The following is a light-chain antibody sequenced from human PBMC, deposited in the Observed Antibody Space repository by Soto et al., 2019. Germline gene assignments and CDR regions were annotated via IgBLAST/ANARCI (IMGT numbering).Light chain of an antibody. CDR1: QSVSSSY. J-gene: IGKJ1*01. Sequence: IVLTQSPGTLSLSPGERPTLSCRASQSVSSSYLAWYQQKPGQAPRLLIYGASSRATGIPDRFSGSGSGTDFTLTISRLEPEDFAVYYCQQYGSSPPWTFGQGTKVEIK. CDR2: GAS. CDR3: QQYGSSPPWT. V-gene: IGKV3-20*01.